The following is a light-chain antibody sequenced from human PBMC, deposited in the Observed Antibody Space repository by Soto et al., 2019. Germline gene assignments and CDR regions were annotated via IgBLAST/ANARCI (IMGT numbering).Light chain of an antibody. J-gene: IGKJ1*01. Sequence: DIQMTQSPSSLSASVGDRVTITCRASQSISSYLNWCQQKPGKAPKLLIYAASSLQSGVPSRFSGSGSGTDFTLTISSLQPEDFATYYCQQANSFPPTFGQGTKVDVK. CDR3: QQANSFPPT. CDR1: QSISSY. CDR2: AAS. V-gene: IGKV1-39*01.